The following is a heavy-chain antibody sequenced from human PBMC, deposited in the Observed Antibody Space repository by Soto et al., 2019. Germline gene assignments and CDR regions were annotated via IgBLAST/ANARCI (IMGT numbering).Heavy chain of an antibody. D-gene: IGHD1-1*01. CDR3: ARDLDGYGMDV. CDR2: ISYDGSNK. CDR1: GFTFSSYA. V-gene: IGHV3-30-3*01. J-gene: IGHJ6*02. Sequence: AGGSLRLSCAASGFTFSSYAMHWVRQAPGKGLEWVAVISYDGSNKYYADSVKGRFTISRDNSKNTLYLQMNSLRAEDTAVYYCARDLDGYGMDVWGQGTTVTVSS.